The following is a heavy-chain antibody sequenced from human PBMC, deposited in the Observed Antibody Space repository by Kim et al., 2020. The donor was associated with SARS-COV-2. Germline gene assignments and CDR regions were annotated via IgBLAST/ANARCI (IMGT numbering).Heavy chain of an antibody. V-gene: IGHV3-23*01. CDR3: ANLYGDSA. D-gene: IGHD4-17*01. J-gene: IGHJ5*02. Sequence: GGSTTYRESGKGRFTIPRDNSRNTLYLQMNSLRAEDTAVYYCANLYGDSAWGQGTLVTVSS. CDR2: GGST.